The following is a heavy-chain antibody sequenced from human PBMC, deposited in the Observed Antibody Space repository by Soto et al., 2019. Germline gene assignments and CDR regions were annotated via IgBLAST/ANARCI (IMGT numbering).Heavy chain of an antibody. J-gene: IGHJ4*02. CDR1: GFTFDDYT. CDR2: ISWDVDTT. D-gene: IGHD3-22*01. CDR3: AKDMYANPDYDVIDY. V-gene: IGHV3-43*01. Sequence: PGGSLRLSCAASGFTFDDYTFHWVRQAPGKGLEWVSLISWDVDTTFYTDSVKGRFTISRDNSKNSLYLQMNSLRTEDTALYYCAKDMYANPDYDVIDYWGQGTMVTFSS.